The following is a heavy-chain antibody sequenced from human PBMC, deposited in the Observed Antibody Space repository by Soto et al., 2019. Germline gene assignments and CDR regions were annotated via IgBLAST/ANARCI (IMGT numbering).Heavy chain of an antibody. CDR2: IYYSGTT. D-gene: IGHD6-19*01. Sequence: SETLSLTCPVAGGSISSYYWSWIRQPPGKGLEWIGYIYYSGTTNYNPSLKSRVTISIDTSKNQFSLKLSSVTAADTAVYYCARGPKVAGPSTLDYWGQGTLVTVSS. CDR1: GGSISSYY. CDR3: ARGPKVAGPSTLDY. J-gene: IGHJ4*02. V-gene: IGHV4-59*08.